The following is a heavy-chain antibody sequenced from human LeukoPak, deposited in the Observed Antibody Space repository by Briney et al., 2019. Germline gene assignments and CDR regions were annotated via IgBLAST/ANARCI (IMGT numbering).Heavy chain of an antibody. CDR2: IIPIFGSA. Sequence: GASVKDSCKAPGGTFSSYAISWVRQAPGQGLEWMGGIIPIFGSANYAQKFQGRVTITADKSTRTGYMELSRLRSEDTAVYYCARRRADTAMVNQLERDSWGQGTLVTVSS. D-gene: IGHD5-18*01. CDR3: ARRRADTAMVNQLERDS. CDR1: GGTFSSYA. V-gene: IGHV1-69*06. J-gene: IGHJ4*02.